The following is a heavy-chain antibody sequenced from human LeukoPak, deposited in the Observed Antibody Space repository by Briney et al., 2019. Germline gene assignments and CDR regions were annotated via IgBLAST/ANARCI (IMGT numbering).Heavy chain of an antibody. V-gene: IGHV3-74*01. CDR1: GFTFSNYW. Sequence: GGSLRLSCAASGFTFSNYWMHWVRQAPGKGLVWVSRINSDGSSTTYADSVKGRFTISRDNAKNTLYLQMNSLRAEDTAVYYCARDSSYCSSTSCYNYFDYGSQGNLVTVSS. CDR2: INSDGSST. CDR3: ARDSSYCSSTSCYNYFDY. J-gene: IGHJ4*02. D-gene: IGHD2-2*02.